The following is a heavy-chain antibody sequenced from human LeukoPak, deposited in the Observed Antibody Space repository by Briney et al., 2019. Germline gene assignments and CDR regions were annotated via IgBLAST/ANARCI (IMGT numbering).Heavy chain of an antibody. D-gene: IGHD3-10*01. J-gene: IGHJ4*02. V-gene: IGHV4-59*08. Sequence: SETLSLTCTVSGASMSSYYWSWIRQPPGKGLEWIGHIYYSGSTNYNPSLKSRVTISADTSKNQVSLTLSSVTAADTAVYYCARHPELYFFDYWGQGTLVTVSS. CDR1: GASMSSYY. CDR2: IYYSGST. CDR3: ARHPELYFFDY.